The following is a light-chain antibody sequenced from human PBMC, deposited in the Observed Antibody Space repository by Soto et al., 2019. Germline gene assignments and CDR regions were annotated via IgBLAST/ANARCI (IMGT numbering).Light chain of an antibody. Sequence: QSALTQPPSGSGAPGHSVTISCTGTSSDVGGYNYVSWYQQHPGKAPKLMIYEVSKRPSGVPDRFSASKSGNTASLTVSGLQAEDEADYYCSSYAGSNNYVFGTGTKVTVL. V-gene: IGLV2-8*01. J-gene: IGLJ1*01. CDR1: SSDVGGYNY. CDR2: EVS. CDR3: SSYAGSNNYV.